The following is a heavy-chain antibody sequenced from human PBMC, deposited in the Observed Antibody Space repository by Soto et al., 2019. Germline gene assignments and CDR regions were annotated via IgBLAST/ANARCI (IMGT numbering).Heavy chain of an antibody. CDR3: ARGGGLVS. J-gene: IGHJ4*01. CDR1: GGSLTSYP. Sequence: QMEQSGAEVRKPGSSVKVSCKPSGGSLTSYPMAWVRQAPGQGFEWIGGIIPIHGTTEYAQQFQGRVTITAAESTNSATLELTGLTSEDTAVYYCARGGGLVSWGHGTLVTVSS. D-gene: IGHD3-16*01. V-gene: IGHV1-69*01. CDR2: IIPIHGTT.